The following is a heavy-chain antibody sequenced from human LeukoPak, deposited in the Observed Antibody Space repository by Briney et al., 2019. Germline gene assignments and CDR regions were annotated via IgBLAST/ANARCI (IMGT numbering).Heavy chain of an antibody. CDR3: ARGVYPRIFDY. CDR2: INHSGST. CDR1: GGSFSGYY. D-gene: IGHD1-14*01. Sequence: SETLSLTCAVYGGSFSGYYWSWIRQPPGKGLEWIGEINHSGSTNYNPSLKSRVTISVDTSKNQFSLKLSSVTAADTAVYYCARGVYPRIFDYWGQGTLVTVSS. V-gene: IGHV4-34*01. J-gene: IGHJ4*02.